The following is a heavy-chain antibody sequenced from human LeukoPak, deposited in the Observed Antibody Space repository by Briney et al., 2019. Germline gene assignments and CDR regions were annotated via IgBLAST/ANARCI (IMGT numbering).Heavy chain of an antibody. D-gene: IGHD3-22*01. CDR2: IYYSGST. Sequence: SETLSLTCTVSGGSISSSSYYWGWLRQPPGKGLEWIGSIYYSGSTYYNPSLKSRVTISVDTSKNQFSLKLSSVTAADTAVYYCARDQGSSGYHLHWGQGTLVTVSS. V-gene: IGHV4-39*07. CDR3: ARDQGSSGYHLH. J-gene: IGHJ4*02. CDR1: GGSISSSSYY.